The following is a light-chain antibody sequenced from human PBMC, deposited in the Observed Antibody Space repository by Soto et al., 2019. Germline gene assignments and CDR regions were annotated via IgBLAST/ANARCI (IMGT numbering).Light chain of an antibody. CDR2: GAS. J-gene: IGKJ1*01. V-gene: IGKV3-20*01. CDR3: QQYGSSPWT. Sequence: EIVLTQSPGTLSLSPGERATLSCRASQSVSSSYLAWYKQKPGQAPRLLIYGASSRATGIPDRFSGSGSGKDFTLTISRLEPEDFAVYYCQQYGSSPWTFGQGTQVEIK. CDR1: QSVSSSY.